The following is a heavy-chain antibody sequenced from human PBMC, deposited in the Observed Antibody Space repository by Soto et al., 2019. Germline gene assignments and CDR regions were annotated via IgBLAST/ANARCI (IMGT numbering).Heavy chain of an antibody. V-gene: IGHV3-23*01. D-gene: IGHD6-13*01. CDR3: AKHAGIAAAGTFDY. J-gene: IGHJ4*02. Sequence: EVQLLESGGGLVQPGGSLRLSCAASGFTFSSYAMTWVRQTPGKGLEWVSDITSSGGSTYYADSVKGRFTVSRDNSKNTLYLQMNSLRAEDTAVYYWAKHAGIAAAGTFDYWGQGSLVTVSS. CDR1: GFTFSSYA. CDR2: ITSSGGST.